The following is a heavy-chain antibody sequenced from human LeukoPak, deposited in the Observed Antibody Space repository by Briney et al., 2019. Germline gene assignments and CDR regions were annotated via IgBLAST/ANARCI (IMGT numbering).Heavy chain of an antibody. CDR1: GGSISSYY. CDR2: IYYSGST. D-gene: IGHD3-22*01. Sequence: SETLSLTCTVSGGSISSYYWSWIRQPPGKGLEWIGYIYYSGSTNYNPSLKSRAAISVDTSKNQFSLKLSSVTAADTAVYYCARDDSSGYYLSSDAFDIWGQGTMVTVSS. CDR3: ARDDSSGYYLSSDAFDI. V-gene: IGHV4-59*01. J-gene: IGHJ3*02.